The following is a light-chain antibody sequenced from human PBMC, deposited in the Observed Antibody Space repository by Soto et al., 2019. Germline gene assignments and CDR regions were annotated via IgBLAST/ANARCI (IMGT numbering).Light chain of an antibody. CDR3: QQYGSSPWP. V-gene: IGKV3-20*01. J-gene: IGKJ1*01. CDR1: QSVSSSD. CDR2: GAS. Sequence: EIVLTQSPGTLSLSPGERATLSCRASQSVSSSDLAWYQQKPGQAPRPLIYGASSRAIGIPDRFSGSGSGTDFTLTISRLEPEDFAVYYCQQYGSSPWPFGQGTKVVIK.